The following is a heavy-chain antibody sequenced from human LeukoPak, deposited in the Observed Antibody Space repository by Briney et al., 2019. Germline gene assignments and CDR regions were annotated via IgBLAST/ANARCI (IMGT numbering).Heavy chain of an antibody. D-gene: IGHD3-22*01. CDR1: GGSISSGSYY. CDR3: ARVNYYDSLGTFDY. V-gene: IGHV4-31*03. Sequence: SETLSLTCTVSGGSISSGSYYWSWIRQHPGKGLEWIGYIYYSDTTYYTPSLKSRVTMSVDTSKNQFSLTLSSVTAADTAMYYCARVNYYDSLGTFDYWGQGTLVTVSS. CDR2: IYYSDTT. J-gene: IGHJ4*02.